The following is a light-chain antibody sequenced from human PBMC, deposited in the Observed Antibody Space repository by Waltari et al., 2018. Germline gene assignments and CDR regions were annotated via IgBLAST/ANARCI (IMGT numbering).Light chain of an antibody. V-gene: IGKV3-20*01. CDR2: GAS. Sequence: EIVLTQSPGSLSSSPGERVTLSCRASQSVSRALAWYQQKPGQAPRLLIFGASNRATGIPDRFSGSGSETDFSLTISRLEPEDFAVYYCQHYVRLPATFGQGTKVEIQ. J-gene: IGKJ1*01. CDR3: QHYVRLPAT. CDR1: QSVSRA.